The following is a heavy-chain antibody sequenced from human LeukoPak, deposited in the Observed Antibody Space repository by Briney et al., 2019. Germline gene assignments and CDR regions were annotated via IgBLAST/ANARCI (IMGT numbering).Heavy chain of an antibody. J-gene: IGHJ4*02. CDR1: GFTFSDYC. CDR2: INQDGSEK. Sequence: GGSLRLSCTASGFTFSDYCMTWVRQAPGKGLESVANINQDGSEKSSVDSVKGRFTISRDNAKKSLYLQMNSLRAEDAAVYYCGRDLSQFCPGTYDYWGRGPLVPVSS. CDR3: GRDLSQFCPGTYDY. D-gene: IGHD3-10*02. V-gene: IGHV3-7*04.